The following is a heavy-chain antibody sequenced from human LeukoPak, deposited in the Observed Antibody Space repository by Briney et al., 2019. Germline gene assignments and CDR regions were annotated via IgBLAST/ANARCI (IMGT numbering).Heavy chain of an antibody. D-gene: IGHD2-2*01. V-gene: IGHV4-34*01. CDR1: GGSFSGYY. J-gene: IGHJ4*02. Sequence: SETLSLTCAVYGGSFSGYYWSWIRQPPGKGQEWIGEINHSGSTNYNPSLTIRVTISVDTSKSQFSLKLSSVTAADTAVYYCARGYCSSTSGYGPYYFDYWGQGTLVTVSS. CDR2: INHSGST. CDR3: ARGYCSSTSGYGPYYFDY.